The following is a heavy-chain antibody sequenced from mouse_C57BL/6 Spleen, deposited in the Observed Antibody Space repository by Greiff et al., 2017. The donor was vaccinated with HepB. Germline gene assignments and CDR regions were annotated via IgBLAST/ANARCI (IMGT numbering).Heavy chain of an antibody. CDR2: IYPGSGST. Sequence: QVQLQQPGAELVKPGVSVKMSCEASGYTFTSYWITWVKQSPGQCLEWIGDIYPGSGSTNYNEKFKSKATLTVDTSSSTAYMQLSSLTSEDSAVYYCARWGYYGSSYAYWGQGTLVTVSA. J-gene: IGHJ3*01. CDR1: GYTFTSYW. D-gene: IGHD1-1*01. CDR3: ARWGYYGSSYAY. V-gene: IGHV1-55*01.